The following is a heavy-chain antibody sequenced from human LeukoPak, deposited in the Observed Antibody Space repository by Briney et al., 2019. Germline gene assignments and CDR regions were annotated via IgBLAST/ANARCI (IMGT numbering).Heavy chain of an antibody. D-gene: IGHD5-24*01. J-gene: IGHJ4*02. V-gene: IGHV3-7*04. Sequence: GGSLRLSCAASGFTFSSYWMSWVRQAPGKGLEWVANIKQDGGEKYYVDPVKGRFTISRDNAKNSLYLQMNSLRPEDTAVYYCAGRGDGNLYYFDHWGQGTQVTASS. CDR2: IKQDGGEK. CDR1: GFTFSSYW. CDR3: AGRGDGNLYYFDH.